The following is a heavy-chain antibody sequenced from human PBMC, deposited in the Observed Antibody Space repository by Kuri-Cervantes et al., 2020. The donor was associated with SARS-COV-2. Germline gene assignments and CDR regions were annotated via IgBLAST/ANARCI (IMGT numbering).Heavy chain of an antibody. CDR3: ARDTGYCGGDCSAFDI. CDR1: GGSISSNNW. J-gene: IGHJ3*02. Sequence: SETLSLTCAASGGSISSNNWWSWVRQPQGKGLEVIGEIYHSGSTNYNLSVKSRVTISVDKSKNPFSLKLSYVTAADTDVYYCARDTGYCGGDCSAFDIWGQGTMVTVSS. D-gene: IGHD2-21*02. CDR2: IYHSGST. V-gene: IGHV4-4*02.